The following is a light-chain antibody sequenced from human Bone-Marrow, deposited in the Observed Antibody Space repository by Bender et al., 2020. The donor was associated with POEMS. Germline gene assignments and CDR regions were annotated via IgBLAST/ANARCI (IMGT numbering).Light chain of an antibody. J-gene: IGLJ2*01. Sequence: SNELTQPPSVSVSPGQTARITCSGDALPKQYAYWYQQKAGRAPVMLIFKDTVRRPGIPERFSGSSSGTTVTLTISGVQATDEADYYCQAWDSSTVVFGGGTKLTVL. CDR2: KDT. CDR1: ALPKQY. V-gene: IGLV3-25*02. CDR3: QAWDSSTVV.